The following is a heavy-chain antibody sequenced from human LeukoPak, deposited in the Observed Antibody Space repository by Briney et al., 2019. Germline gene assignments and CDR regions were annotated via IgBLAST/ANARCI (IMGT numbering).Heavy chain of an antibody. CDR3: AVGATPLDY. CDR1: GFTFSSTW. Sequence: GGSLRLSCAASGFTFSSTWMHWVRQAPGKGLVWVSRINSDGSSTIYADSVKGRFTISRDNAKNTLYLQMNSLSAEDTAVYYCAVGATPLDYWGQGTLVTVSS. V-gene: IGHV3-74*01. D-gene: IGHD1-26*01. CDR2: INSDGSST. J-gene: IGHJ4*02.